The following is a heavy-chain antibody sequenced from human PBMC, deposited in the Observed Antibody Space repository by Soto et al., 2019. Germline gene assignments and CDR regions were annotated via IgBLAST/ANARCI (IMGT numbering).Heavy chain of an antibody. CDR2: ISYDGSKQ. J-gene: IGHJ4*02. D-gene: IGHD3-3*01. CDR1: GFTFRSYA. Sequence: QVQLVESGGGVVQPGRSLRLSCAASGFTFRSYAMHWVRQAPGKGLDWVAVISYDGSKQYYADSVKGRFTISRDNSKNTLYLQLNILRAEDTAVYYCAREIERLLGYWGQGTLVTVSS. V-gene: IGHV3-30-3*01. CDR3: AREIERLLGY.